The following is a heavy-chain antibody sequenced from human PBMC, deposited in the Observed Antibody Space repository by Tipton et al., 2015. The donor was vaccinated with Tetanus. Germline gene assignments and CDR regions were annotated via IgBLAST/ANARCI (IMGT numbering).Heavy chain of an antibody. CDR3: VRPDRYCSGGSCYLALDY. D-gene: IGHD2-15*01. J-gene: IGHJ4*02. V-gene: IGHV1-69*01. Sequence: QSGPEVKKPGSSVKVSCKASGGTFSNYAIGWVRQAPGQGLEWMGGIIPIFGTAKYAQKFQGRVTITADESTSTAYMELSSLRSDDTAVYYCVRPDRYCSGGSCYLALDYWGQGTLITVSS. CDR2: IIPIFGTA. CDR1: GGTFSNYA.